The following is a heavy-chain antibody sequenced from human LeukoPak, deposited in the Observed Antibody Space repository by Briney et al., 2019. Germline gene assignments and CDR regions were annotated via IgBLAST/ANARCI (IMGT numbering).Heavy chain of an antibody. CDR3: AREGEGMITFGGGTD. D-gene: IGHD3-16*01. V-gene: IGHV1-69*05. Sequence: GASVTVSCKDSGGTFSSYAISWVRQAPGQGLGWMGGIIPIFGTANYAQKFQGRVTITTDESTSTAYMALSSLRSGDTGGDYWAREGEGMITFGGGTDWGQGTLVTVAS. CDR2: IIPIFGTA. J-gene: IGHJ4*02. CDR1: GGTFSSYA.